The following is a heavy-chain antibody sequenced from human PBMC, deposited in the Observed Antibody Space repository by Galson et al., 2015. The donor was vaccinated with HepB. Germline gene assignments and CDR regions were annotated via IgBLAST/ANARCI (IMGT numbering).Heavy chain of an antibody. D-gene: IGHD5-18*01. V-gene: IGHV3-48*01. Sequence: SLRLSCAASGFTFSSYSMNWVRQAPGKGLEWVSYISSSSSTIYYADSVKGRFTISRDNAKNSLYLQMNSLRAEDTAVYYCARVLRGRGYSYELDPWGQGTLVTVSS. CDR2: ISSSSSTI. CDR1: GFTFSSYS. CDR3: ARVLRGRGYSYELDP. J-gene: IGHJ5*02.